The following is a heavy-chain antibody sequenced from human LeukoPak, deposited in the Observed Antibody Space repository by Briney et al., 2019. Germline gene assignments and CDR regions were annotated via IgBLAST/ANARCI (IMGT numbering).Heavy chain of an antibody. CDR1: GYTFSNFG. CDR3: ARDGLVPALYYLDF. Sequence: RAASVRVSCKGSGYTFSNFGISWVRQAPGRGLEWLGWINAYNGDTDYAEKVQGRVTMTTDTSTSTAYMELTSLKSEDTAVYYCARDGLVPALYYLDFWGKGTTVTVSS. J-gene: IGHJ6*03. CDR2: INAYNGDT. D-gene: IGHD2-2*01. V-gene: IGHV1-18*01.